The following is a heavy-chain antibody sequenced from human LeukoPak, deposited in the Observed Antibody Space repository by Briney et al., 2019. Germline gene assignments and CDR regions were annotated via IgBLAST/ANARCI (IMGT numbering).Heavy chain of an antibody. CDR3: AREKTDDYDFWSGYLSYFDY. D-gene: IGHD3-3*01. CDR1: GGSISSYY. J-gene: IGHJ4*02. CDR2: IYYSGST. Sequence: PSETLSLTCTVPGGSISSYYWSWIRQPPGKGLEWIGYIYYSGSTNYNPSLKSRVTISVDTSKNQFSLKLSSVTAADTAVYYCAREKTDDYDFWSGYLSYFDYWGQGTLVTVSS. V-gene: IGHV4-59*01.